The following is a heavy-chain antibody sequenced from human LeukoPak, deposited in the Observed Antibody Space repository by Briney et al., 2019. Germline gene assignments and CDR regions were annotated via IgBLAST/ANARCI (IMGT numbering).Heavy chain of an antibody. D-gene: IGHD5-18*01. CDR3: ATLGGYSYGYVDY. CDR2: ISYDGSNK. CDR1: GFTFSSYA. Sequence: PGGSLRLSCAASGFTFSSYAMHWVRQAPGKGLEWVAVISYDGSNKYYADSVKGRFTISRDNSKITLYLQMNSLRAEDTAVYYCATLGGYSYGYVDYWGQGTLVTVSS. V-gene: IGHV3-30-3*01. J-gene: IGHJ4*02.